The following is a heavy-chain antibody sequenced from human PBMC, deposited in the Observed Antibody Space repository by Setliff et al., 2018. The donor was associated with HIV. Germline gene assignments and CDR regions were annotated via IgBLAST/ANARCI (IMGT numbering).Heavy chain of an antibody. CDR3: ARRRSPPSGFYSKYYMDV. CDR2: IYSSGST. CDR1: GGSSSSRSYY. Sequence: SETLSLTCTVSGGSSSSRSYYWGWIRQPPGKGLEWIGSIYSSGSTYYNPSLKSRVTISVDTSKKQFSLRLSSVTAADTAVYYCARRRSPPSGFYSKYYMDVWGKGTTVTVSS. J-gene: IGHJ6*03. D-gene: IGHD3-22*01. V-gene: IGHV4-39*07.